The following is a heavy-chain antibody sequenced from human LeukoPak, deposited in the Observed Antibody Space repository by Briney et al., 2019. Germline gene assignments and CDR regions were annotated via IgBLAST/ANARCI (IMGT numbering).Heavy chain of an antibody. CDR1: GGSVSSTSSY. Sequence: SQTLSLTCTVSGGSVSSTSSYWGWIRQPPGKGLEWIGNIYYSGSTYYNPSLKSRVTISVDTSKNQFSLKLSSVTAADTAVYYCARSAMVRGVIRNNNWFDPWGQGTLVTVSS. CDR2: IYYSGST. D-gene: IGHD3-10*01. J-gene: IGHJ5*02. CDR3: ARSAMVRGVIRNNNWFDP. V-gene: IGHV4-31*03.